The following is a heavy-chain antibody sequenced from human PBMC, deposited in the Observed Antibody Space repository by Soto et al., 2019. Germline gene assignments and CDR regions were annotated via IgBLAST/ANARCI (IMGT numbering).Heavy chain of an antibody. V-gene: IGHV6-1*01. CDR2: AYYRSRWYI. CDR3: AGGYTVGRYDY. D-gene: IGHD2-2*02. Sequence: SQTLSLTCVISGDSVSSSSTAWNWVRQSPSRGLEWLGRAYYRSRWYIDYAVSLKSRITISPDTSKNQLYLQLNFVTPEDTAIYYCAGGYTVGRYDYWGQGTPVTVSS. CDR1: GDSVSSSSTA. J-gene: IGHJ4*02.